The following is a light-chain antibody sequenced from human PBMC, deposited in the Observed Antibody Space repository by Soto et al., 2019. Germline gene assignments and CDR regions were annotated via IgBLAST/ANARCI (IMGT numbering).Light chain of an antibody. CDR2: DAF. V-gene: IGKV3-20*01. CDR1: QTVGSDY. Sequence: EVVLTQSPGTLSLSPGERATLSCRSSQTVGSDYLAWYQQKPDQAPRLLIYDAFNRAAGIPDRFSGSGSGTDFTLTISRLEPEDFAVYYCQQYGRSRSFGQGTRLEIK. J-gene: IGKJ5*01. CDR3: QQYGRSRS.